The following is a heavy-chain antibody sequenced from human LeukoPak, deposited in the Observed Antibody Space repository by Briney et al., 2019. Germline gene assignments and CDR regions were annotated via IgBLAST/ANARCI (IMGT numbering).Heavy chain of an antibody. D-gene: IGHD1-26*01. Sequence: GGSLRLSCAASGFTFSRYWMTWVRQAPGKGLEWVSSISSSSSYIYYVDSVKGRFTISRDNAKNSLYLQMNSLRAEDTAVYYCARGELQFDYWGQGTLVTVSS. CDR2: ISSSSSYI. CDR3: ARGELQFDY. V-gene: IGHV3-21*01. CDR1: GFTFSRYW. J-gene: IGHJ4*02.